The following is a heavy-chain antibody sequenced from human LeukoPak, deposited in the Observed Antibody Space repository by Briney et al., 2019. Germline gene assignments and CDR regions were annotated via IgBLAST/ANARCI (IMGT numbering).Heavy chain of an antibody. V-gene: IGHV4-59*08. CDR1: GGSISSYY. CDR2: ISDIGSI. Sequence: KTSETLSLTCTVSGGSISSYYWSWIRQPPGKGLEWIEYISDIGSINYNPSLKSRVTISLDTSKNQLSLKLRSVTAADTAVYYCAGHHPRNTVDFWGQGTLVTVSS. CDR3: AGHHPRNTVDF. D-gene: IGHD2-8*02. J-gene: IGHJ4*02.